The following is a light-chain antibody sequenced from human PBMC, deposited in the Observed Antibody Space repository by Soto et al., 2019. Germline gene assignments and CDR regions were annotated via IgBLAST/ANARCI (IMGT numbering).Light chain of an antibody. CDR1: QSISNN. J-gene: IGKJ1*01. CDR2: GAS. V-gene: IGKV3-15*01. Sequence: EIVMTQSPATLSVSPGERATLSCRDSQSISNNLAWYQQKPGQAPRLLIYGASTRATGIPARFSGSGSGTEFTLTISSLLSEDFAIYFCQQSNNWPPDRTFGQGTKVEIK. CDR3: QQSNNWPPDRT.